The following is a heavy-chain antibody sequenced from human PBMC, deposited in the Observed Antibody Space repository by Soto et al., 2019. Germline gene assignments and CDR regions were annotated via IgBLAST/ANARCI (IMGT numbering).Heavy chain of an antibody. CDR2: ISTYDGNT. CDR3: ARNSSSSSWFDP. Sequence: QVQLVQSGAEVKKPGASVKVSCKASGYTFFTYGITWVRQAPGQGLEWMGWISTYDGNTDYAQKLQGRVTMTTDTSTRTAYMELRSLRSDDTAVYYCARNSSSSSWFDPWGQGTLVTVSS. D-gene: IGHD6-6*01. J-gene: IGHJ5*02. CDR1: GYTFFTYG. V-gene: IGHV1-18*01.